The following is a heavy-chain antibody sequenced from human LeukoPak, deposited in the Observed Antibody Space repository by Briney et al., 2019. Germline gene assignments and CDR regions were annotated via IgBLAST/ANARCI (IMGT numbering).Heavy chain of an antibody. J-gene: IGHJ4*02. CDR1: GLTFSSYA. D-gene: IGHD6-19*01. CDR2: ISSLSSES. CDR3: ARSIAVAGDLDS. V-gene: IGHV3-21*05. Sequence: PGGSLRLSCAASGLTFSSYAMSWVRQAPGKGLEWVSYISSLSSESNYADSVKGRFTISRDNAKSSLYLQMNSLRAEDTAVYYCARSIAVAGDLDSWGQGTLVTVSS.